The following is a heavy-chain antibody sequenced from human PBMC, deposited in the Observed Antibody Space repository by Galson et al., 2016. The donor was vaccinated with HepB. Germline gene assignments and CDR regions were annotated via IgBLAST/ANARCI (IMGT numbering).Heavy chain of an antibody. CDR3: ARERIAVAGPHYYFYAMDV. CDR2: IWYDGSKK. D-gene: IGHD6-19*01. V-gene: IGHV3-33*01. Sequence: SLRLSCAASGFTLSHFGLHWVRQAPGKGLEWVAMIWYDGSKKYYADSVKGRFTISRDNSKNTLYLQMNSLRAEDTGVYYCARERIAVAGPHYYFYAMDVWGKGTTVTVSS. J-gene: IGHJ6*04. CDR1: GFTLSHFG.